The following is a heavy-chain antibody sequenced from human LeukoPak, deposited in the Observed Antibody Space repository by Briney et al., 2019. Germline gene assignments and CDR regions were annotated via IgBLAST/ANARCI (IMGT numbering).Heavy chain of an antibody. J-gene: IGHJ4*02. D-gene: IGHD3-16*01. Sequence: PSETLSLTCAVSGGSINSGGYSWSWLRQPPGKGLEWIGYIYHTGSTSYIPSLKTRVTISLDRSKNPFSLKLTSVTPADTAVYYCARDRGRGGLYFDYWGQGNLVTVSS. CDR3: ARDRGRGGLYFDY. V-gene: IGHV4-30-2*01. CDR1: GGSINSGGYS. CDR2: IYHTGST.